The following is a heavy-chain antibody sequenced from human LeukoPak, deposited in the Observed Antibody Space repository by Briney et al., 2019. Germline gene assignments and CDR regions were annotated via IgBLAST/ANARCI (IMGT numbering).Heavy chain of an antibody. D-gene: IGHD3-3*01. J-gene: IGHJ6*02. CDR3: AKDGGGSLEWLPPMDV. CDR1: GFTFSSYS. CDR2: ITGSGGST. Sequence: GGSLRLSCAASGFTFSSYSMNWVRQAPGEGLEWVSSITGSGGSTYYGDSVKGRFTISRDNSKNTLYLQMNRLRVEDTAVYYCAKDGGGSLEWLPPMDVWGRGTTVTVSS. V-gene: IGHV3-23*01.